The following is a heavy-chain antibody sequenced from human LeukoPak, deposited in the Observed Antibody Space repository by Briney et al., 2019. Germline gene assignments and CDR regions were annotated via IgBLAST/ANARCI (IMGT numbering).Heavy chain of an antibody. Sequence: SGPTLVNPTQTLTLTCTFSGFSLSTSGMCVSWIRQPPGKALEWLARIDWDDDKYYSTSLKTRLTISKDTSKNQVVLTMTNMDPVDTATYYCARSRSSWFRRSQTAYYYYYYYMDVWGKGTTVTVSS. J-gene: IGHJ6*03. D-gene: IGHD6-13*01. V-gene: IGHV2-70*11. CDR1: GFSLSTSGMC. CDR2: IDWDDDK. CDR3: ARSRSSWFRRSQTAYYYYYYYMDV.